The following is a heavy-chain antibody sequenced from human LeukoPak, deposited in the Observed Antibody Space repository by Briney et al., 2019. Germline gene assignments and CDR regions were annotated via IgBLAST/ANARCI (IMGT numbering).Heavy chain of an antibody. CDR1: GFTFSSYG. CDR3: ERGYYGDYGYGMDV. CDR2: IWYDGSNK. D-gene: IGHD4-17*01. Sequence: GGSLRLSCAASGFTFSSYGIHWVRQAPGKGLEWVAVIWYDGSNKYYADSVKGRFTISRDNSKNTLYLQMNSLRAEDTAVYYCERGYYGDYGYGMDVWGQGTTVTVSS. J-gene: IGHJ6*02. V-gene: IGHV3-33*01.